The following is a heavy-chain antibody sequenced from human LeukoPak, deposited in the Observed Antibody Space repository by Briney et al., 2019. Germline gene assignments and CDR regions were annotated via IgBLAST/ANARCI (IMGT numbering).Heavy chain of an antibody. V-gene: IGHV1-18*01. CDR2: ISAYNGNT. J-gene: IGHJ4*02. CDR1: GYTFTSYG. D-gene: IGHD3-22*01. CDR3: ASTPYYDSSGYNY. Sequence: GASVKVPCKASGYTFTSYGISWVRQAPGQGLEWMGWISAYNGNTNYAQKLQGRVTMTTGTSTSTAYMELRSLRSDDTAVYYCASTPYYDSSGYNYWGQGTLVTVSS.